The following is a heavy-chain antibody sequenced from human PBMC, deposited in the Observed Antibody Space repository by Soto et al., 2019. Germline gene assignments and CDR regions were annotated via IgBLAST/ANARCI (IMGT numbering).Heavy chain of an antibody. CDR1: GGSISSGDYY. CDR2: IYYSGST. J-gene: IGHJ4*02. V-gene: IGHV4-30-4*01. D-gene: IGHD6-13*01. CDR3: ASRHSSPYFDY. Sequence: QVQLQESGQGLVKPSQTLSLTCTVSGGSISSGDYYWSWIRQPPGKGLAWIGSIYYSGSTYYNPSLKSRVTISVDTSKNQSPLKLNSATAADTAVYYCASRHSSPYFDYWGQGTLVTVSS.